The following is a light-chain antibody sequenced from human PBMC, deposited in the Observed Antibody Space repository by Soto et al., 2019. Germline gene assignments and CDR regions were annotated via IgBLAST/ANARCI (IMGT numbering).Light chain of an antibody. V-gene: IGKV1-39*01. CDR1: QSVNTY. J-gene: IGKJ1*01. CDR3: QQTYSTPWT. CDR2: AAS. Sequence: DIQMTQSPSSLSASVGDRVIITCRASQSVNTYLNWYQRKPGTAPKLLIYAASSLLSGVPSRFSGSGSGTDFTLTISSLQPEDFATYSCQQTYSTPWTFGQGTKVEIK.